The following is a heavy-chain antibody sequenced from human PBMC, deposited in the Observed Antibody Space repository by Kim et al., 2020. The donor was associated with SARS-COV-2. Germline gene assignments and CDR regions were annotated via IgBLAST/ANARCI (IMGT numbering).Heavy chain of an antibody. CDR1: GGSISSGGYY. J-gene: IGHJ4*02. V-gene: IGHV4-31*03. D-gene: IGHD5-12*01. CDR3: ARSRLEMATITGRYYFDY. Sequence: SETLSLTCTVSGGSISSGGYYWSWIRQHPGKGLEWIGYIYYSGSTYYNPSLKSRVTISVDTSKNQFSLKLSSVTAADTAVYYCARSRLEMATITGRYYFDYWGQGTLVTVSS. CDR2: IYYSGST.